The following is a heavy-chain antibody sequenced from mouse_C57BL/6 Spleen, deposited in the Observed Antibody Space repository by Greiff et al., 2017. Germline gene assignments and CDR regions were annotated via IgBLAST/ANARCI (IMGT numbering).Heavy chain of an antibody. Sequence: VQLQQSGAELVRPGASVKLSCTASGFNIKDDYMHWVKQRPEQGLEWIGWIDPENGDTEYASKFQGKATITADTSSNTAYLQLSSLTSEDTAVYYFTTGDYYGSRGNFDYWGQGTTLTVSS. D-gene: IGHD1-1*01. CDR1: GFNIKDDY. V-gene: IGHV14-4*01. CDR3: TTGDYYGSRGNFDY. J-gene: IGHJ2*01. CDR2: IDPENGDT.